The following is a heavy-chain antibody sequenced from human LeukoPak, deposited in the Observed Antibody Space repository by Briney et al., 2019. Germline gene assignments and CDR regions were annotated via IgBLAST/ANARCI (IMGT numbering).Heavy chain of an antibody. V-gene: IGHV3-72*01. CDR1: GFTLGDHW. Sequence: GGSLRLSCAASGFTLGDHWMDWVRQTPGKGLEWVGLIKNKASRYTTQYAPSVRGRFTISRDDSRNSVYLQMNSLRTEDTAVYYCADPTPRGTSDTWGRGTMVTVSS. CDR3: ADPTPRGTSDT. D-gene: IGHD4-17*01. J-gene: IGHJ3*02. CDR2: IKNKASRYTT.